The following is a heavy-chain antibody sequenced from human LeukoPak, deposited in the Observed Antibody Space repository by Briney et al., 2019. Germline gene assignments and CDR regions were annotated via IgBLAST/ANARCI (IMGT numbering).Heavy chain of an antibody. J-gene: IGHJ4*02. V-gene: IGHV4-34*01. CDR2: INHSGST. D-gene: IGHD3-22*01. CDR3: ARGRVDYYDSSGYDWDS. CDR1: GGSFSGYY. Sequence: TSETLSLTCAVYGGSFSGYYWSWIRQPPGKGLEWIGEINHSGSTNYNPSLKSRVTISVDTSKNQFSLKLSSVTAADTAVYYCARGRVDYYDSSGYDWDSWGQGTLVTVSS.